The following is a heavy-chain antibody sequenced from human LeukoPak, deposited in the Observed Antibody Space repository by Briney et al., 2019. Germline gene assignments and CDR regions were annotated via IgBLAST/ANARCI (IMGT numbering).Heavy chain of an antibody. Sequence: ASVKVSCKVSGYTLTELSMHWVRQAPGKGLEWMGGFDPEDGVTIYAQKFQGRVTMTEDTSTDTAYMELSSLRSEDTAVYYCATDLRSYSSSVLWGQGTLVTVSS. CDR3: ATDLRSYSSSVL. D-gene: IGHD6-6*01. V-gene: IGHV1-24*01. CDR1: GYTLTELS. J-gene: IGHJ4*02. CDR2: FDPEDGVT.